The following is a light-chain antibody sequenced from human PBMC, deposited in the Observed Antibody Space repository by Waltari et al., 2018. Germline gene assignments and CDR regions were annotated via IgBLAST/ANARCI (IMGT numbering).Light chain of an antibody. V-gene: IGKV4-1*01. J-gene: IGKJ1*01. CDR2: WAS. CDR1: QSVLYSSDNKNY. Sequence: DIVMTQSPDSLAVSLGERATINCKSSQSVLYSSDNKNYLAWYQQKPGQPPHLLIYWASTPESGVPDRFSGSGSGTDFTLTISTLQAEDVAVYYCHQYYKTPPTFGQGTKVEIK. CDR3: HQYYKTPPT.